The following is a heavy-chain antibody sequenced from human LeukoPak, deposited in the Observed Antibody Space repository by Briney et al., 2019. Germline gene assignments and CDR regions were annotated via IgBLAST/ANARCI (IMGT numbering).Heavy chain of an antibody. D-gene: IGHD2-15*01. CDR1: GFTFSSNG. V-gene: IGHV3-23*01. CDR2: ISGSGGST. Sequence: GGSLRLSCVASGFTFSSNGMHWVRQAPGKGLEWVSAISGSGGSTYYADSVKGRFTISRDNSKNTLYLQMNSLRAEDTAVYYCAKLKVAANHFFDYWGQGTLVTVSS. CDR3: AKLKVAANHFFDY. J-gene: IGHJ4*02.